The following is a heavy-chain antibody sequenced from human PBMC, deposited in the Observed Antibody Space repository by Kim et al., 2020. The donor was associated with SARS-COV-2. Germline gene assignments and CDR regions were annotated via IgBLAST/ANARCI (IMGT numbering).Heavy chain of an antibody. CDR3: ARDGSDRLLWFGELLP. V-gene: IGHV3-33*01. CDR2: IWYDGSNK. D-gene: IGHD3-10*01. J-gene: IGHJ4*02. CDR1: GFTFSSYG. Sequence: GGSLRLSCAASGFTFSSYGMHWVRQAPGKGLEWVAVIWYDGSNKYYADSVNGRFTISRDNSKNTLYLQMNSLRAEDTAVYYCARDGSDRLLWFGELLPWGQGTLVTVSS.